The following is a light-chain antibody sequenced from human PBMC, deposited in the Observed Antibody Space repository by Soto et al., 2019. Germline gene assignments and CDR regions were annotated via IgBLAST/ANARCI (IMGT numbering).Light chain of an antibody. CDR2: GAS. V-gene: IGKV3-20*01. J-gene: IGKJ5*01. Sequence: EIVLTQSPGTLSLSPGERATLSCRASQSVSSSYLAWYQQKPGQAPRLIISGASSRATGIPDRFSGSGSGTGFTLTISRLELEDFAVYYCQQYGNSLSITFGQGTRLEIK. CDR3: QQYGNSLSIT. CDR1: QSVSSSY.